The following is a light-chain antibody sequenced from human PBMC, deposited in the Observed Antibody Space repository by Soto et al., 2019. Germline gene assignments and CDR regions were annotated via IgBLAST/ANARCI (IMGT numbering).Light chain of an antibody. CDR2: VAS. V-gene: IGKV1-39*01. CDR3: QQSFGSPPIT. CDR1: QNIENY. J-gene: IGKJ5*01. Sequence: IQMTQSPSSLSASLGDTVTISCRASQNIENYLHWYQQKAGKAPEVLLYVASVLKDGVSSRFSGSGYETDFTLTITNLQPEDFAMYYCQQSFGSPPITFGQGTRLEIK.